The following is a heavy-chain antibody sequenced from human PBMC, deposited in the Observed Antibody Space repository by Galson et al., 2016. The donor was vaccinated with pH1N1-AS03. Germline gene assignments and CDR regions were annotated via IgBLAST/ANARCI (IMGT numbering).Heavy chain of an antibody. CDR2: INAGNGNT. CDR1: GYTFTSYA. J-gene: IGHJ6*02. CDR3: ARDRGSGYDLFDYYYGMDV. V-gene: IGHV1-3*01. Sequence: SVKVSCKASGYTFTSYAMHWVRQAPGQRLEWMGWINAGNGNTKYSQKFQGRVTITRDTSASTAYMALSSLRSEDTAAYYCARDRGSGYDLFDYYYGMDVWGQGTTVTVSS. D-gene: IGHD5-12*01.